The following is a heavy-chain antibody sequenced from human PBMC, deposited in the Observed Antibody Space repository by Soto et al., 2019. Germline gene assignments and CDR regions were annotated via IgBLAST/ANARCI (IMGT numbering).Heavy chain of an antibody. CDR1: GGSISSYY. CDR3: ARGSWYSYWYDP. J-gene: IGHJ5*02. D-gene: IGHD6-13*01. CDR2: IYYSGST. Sequence: SETLSLTCTVSGGSISSYYWSWIRQPPGKGLEWIGYIYYSGSTNCNPSLKSRVTISVDTSKNQFSLKLSSVTAADTAVYYCARGSWYSYWYDPWGQGTLVTVSS. V-gene: IGHV4-59*01.